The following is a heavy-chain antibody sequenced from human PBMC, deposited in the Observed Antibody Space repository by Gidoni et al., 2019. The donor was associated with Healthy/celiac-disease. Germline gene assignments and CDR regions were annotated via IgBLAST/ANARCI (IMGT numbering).Heavy chain of an antibody. CDR2: IYYSGST. V-gene: IGHV4-61*01. D-gene: IGHD3-16*02. Sequence: QVQLQESGPGLVKPSETLSLTCTVSGGSVSSGSYYWSWIRQPPGKGLEWIGYIYYSGSTNYNPSLKSRVTISVDTSKNQFSLKLSSVTAADTAVYYCARDKGDYVWGSYRYDAFDIWGQGTMVTVSS. J-gene: IGHJ3*02. CDR1: GGSVSSGSYY. CDR3: ARDKGDYVWGSYRYDAFDI.